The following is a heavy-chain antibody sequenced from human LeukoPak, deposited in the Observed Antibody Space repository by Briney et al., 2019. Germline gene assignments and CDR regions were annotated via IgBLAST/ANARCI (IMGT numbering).Heavy chain of an antibody. CDR3: ATRRAYCSSTSCYAGDEYFQH. D-gene: IGHD2-2*01. J-gene: IGHJ1*01. CDR2: IIPFFGTA. CDR1: GYTFTSYA. Sequence: SVKVSCKASGYTFTSYAMNWVRQAPGHGLEWMGGIIPFFGTANYAQKFQGRVTITADESTSTAYMELSNLRSEDTAVYYCATRRAYCSSTSCYAGDEYFQHWGQGTLVTVSS. V-gene: IGHV1-69*13.